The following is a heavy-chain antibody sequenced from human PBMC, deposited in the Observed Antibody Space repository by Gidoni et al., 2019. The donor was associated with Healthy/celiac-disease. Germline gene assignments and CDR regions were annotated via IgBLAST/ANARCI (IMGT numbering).Heavy chain of an antibody. CDR2: ISWNSGSI. V-gene: IGHV3-9*01. D-gene: IGHD4-17*01. J-gene: IGHJ4*02. Sequence: EVQLVESGGGLVQPGRSLRLSCAASGFTFDDYAMHWVRQAPGKGLEWVSGISWNSGSIGYADSVKGRFTISRDNAKNSLYLQMNSLRAEDTALYYCAKDSAPYGDYPLTFDYWGQGTLVTVSS. CDR1: GFTFDDYA. CDR3: AKDSAPYGDYPLTFDY.